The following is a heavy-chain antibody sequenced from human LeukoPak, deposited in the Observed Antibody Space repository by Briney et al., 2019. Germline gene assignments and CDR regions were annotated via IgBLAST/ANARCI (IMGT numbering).Heavy chain of an antibody. CDR1: GYTFTGHY. Sequence: ASVKVSCKASGYTFTGHYMHWVRQAPGQGLEWMGWINPNSGGTNYAQKFQGRVTMTRDTSISTAYMELSRLRSDDTAVYYCAREEQQLVYTDYWGQGTLVTVSS. CDR3: AREEQQLVYTDY. J-gene: IGHJ4*02. D-gene: IGHD6-13*01. V-gene: IGHV1-2*02. CDR2: INPNSGGT.